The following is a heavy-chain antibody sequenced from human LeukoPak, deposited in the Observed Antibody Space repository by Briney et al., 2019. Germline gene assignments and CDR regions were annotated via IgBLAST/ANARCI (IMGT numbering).Heavy chain of an antibody. Sequence: GGSLILSCAASGFTFSSYAMHWVRQAPGKGLEWVAVISYDGSNKYYADSVKGRFTISRDNSKNTLYLQMNSLRAEDTAVYYCARDAYYYGSGSYLGTFDYWGQGTLVTVSS. V-gene: IGHV3-30*04. CDR1: GFTFSSYA. CDR3: ARDAYYYGSGSYLGTFDY. J-gene: IGHJ4*02. D-gene: IGHD3-10*01. CDR2: ISYDGSNK.